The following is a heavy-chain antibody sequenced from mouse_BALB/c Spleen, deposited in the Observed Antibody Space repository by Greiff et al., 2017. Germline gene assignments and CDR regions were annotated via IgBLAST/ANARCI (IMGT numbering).Heavy chain of an antibody. V-gene: IGHV1S137*01. D-gene: IGHD4-1*01. CDR3: AISLTGNFDY. CDR2: ISTYYGDA. Sequence: QVQLQQSGAELVRPGVSVKISCKGSGYTFTDYAMHWVKQSHAKSLEWIGVISTYYGDASYNQKFKGKATMTVDKSSSTAYMELARLTSEDSAIYYCAISLTGNFDYWGQGTTLTVAS. J-gene: IGHJ2*01. CDR1: GYTFTDYA.